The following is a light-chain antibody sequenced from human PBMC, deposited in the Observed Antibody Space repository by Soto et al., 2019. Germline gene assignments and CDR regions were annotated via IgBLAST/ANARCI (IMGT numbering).Light chain of an antibody. CDR3: QQYNNWPLT. CDR2: GAS. CDR1: QSVNNN. J-gene: IGKJ4*01. Sequence: EIVMTQSPATLSVSPGERATLSCRASQSVNNNLAWYQQKPGQAPRLLIYGASARATGIPARFSGSGSGTAFTLTIRSLQSEDFAGYYCQQYNNWPLTFGGGTKVEIK. V-gene: IGKV3-15*01.